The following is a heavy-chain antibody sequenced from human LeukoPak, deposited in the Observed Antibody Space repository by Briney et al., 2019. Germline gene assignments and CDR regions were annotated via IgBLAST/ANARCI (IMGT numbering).Heavy chain of an antibody. CDR2: IYYSGST. CDR3: ARHFCSGGYCYYFDY. V-gene: IGHV4-59*08. J-gene: IGHJ4*02. CDR1: GGSISSYY. Sequence: IPSETLSLTCTVSGGSISSYYWSWIRQPPGKGLEWIGYIYYSGSTNYNPSLKSRVSMSVDTSKNQFSLNLSSVTAADTAVYYCARHFCSGGYCYYFDYWGQGTLVTVSS. D-gene: IGHD2-15*01.